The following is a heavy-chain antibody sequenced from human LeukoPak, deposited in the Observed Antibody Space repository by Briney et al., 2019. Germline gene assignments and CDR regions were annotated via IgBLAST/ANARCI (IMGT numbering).Heavy chain of an antibody. CDR2: IWYDGSNK. CDR1: GFTFSSYG. V-gene: IGHV3-33*01. D-gene: IGHD3-22*01. J-gene: IGHJ4*02. Sequence: GGSLRLSCAASGFTFSSYGMHWVRQAPGKGLEWVAVIWYDGSNKYYADSVKGRFTISRDNSKNTLYLQMNSLRAEDTAVYYYARDGSSGYLLDYWGQGTLVTVSS. CDR3: ARDGSSGYLLDY.